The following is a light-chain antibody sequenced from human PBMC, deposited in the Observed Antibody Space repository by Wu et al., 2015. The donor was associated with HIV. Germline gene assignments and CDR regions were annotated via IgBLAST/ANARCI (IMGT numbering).Light chain of an antibody. CDR1: QSVSSN. CDR2: AAS. CDR3: QQYGTTPLT. V-gene: IGKV3D-15*01. J-gene: IGKJ4*01. Sequence: EIVMTQSPATLSVSPGERATLSCRASQSVSSNLAWYQQRAGQAPRLLMYAASSRATVIPDRFTASGSGTDFTLTISRLEPEDFAVYYCQQYGTTPLTFGGGTKVELK.